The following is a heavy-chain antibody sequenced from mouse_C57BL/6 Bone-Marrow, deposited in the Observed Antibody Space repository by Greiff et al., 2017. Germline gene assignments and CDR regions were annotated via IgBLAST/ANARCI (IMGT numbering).Heavy chain of an antibody. CDR1: GYTFTDYY. Sequence: VQLKESGPVLVKPGASVTMSCTASGYTFTDYYMNWVKQSHGKSLEWIGVINPYNGGTIYNQKFKGKATLTVDKSSSTAYMELNSLTSEDSAVYYCAREPYYGSRAYWGQGTLVTVSA. CDR2: INPYNGGT. V-gene: IGHV1-19*01. CDR3: AREPYYGSRAY. J-gene: IGHJ3*01. D-gene: IGHD1-1*01.